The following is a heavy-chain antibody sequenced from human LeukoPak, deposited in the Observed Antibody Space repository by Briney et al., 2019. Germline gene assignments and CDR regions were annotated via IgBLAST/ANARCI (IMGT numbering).Heavy chain of an antibody. J-gene: IGHJ4*02. D-gene: IGHD3-10*01. CDR2: INWNGGSP. V-gene: IGHV3-20*04. CDR1: GFTFDDYV. CDR3: AKLAKYFYGSETYYFFEH. Sequence: PGGSLRLSCAASGFTFDDYVMSWVRQAPGKGLEWVPGINWNGGSPRYADSVKGRFTISRDNAKNSLYLQMNSLRVDDTAVYYCAKLAKYFYGSETYYFFEHWGQGTPVTASS.